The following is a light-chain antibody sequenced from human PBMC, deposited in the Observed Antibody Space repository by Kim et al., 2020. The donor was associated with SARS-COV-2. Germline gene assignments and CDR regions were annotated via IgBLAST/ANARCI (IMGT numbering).Light chain of an antibody. CDR2: DAA. CDR1: QNIDTN. CDR3: RKSYSTPGT. Sequence: ASIGDRVTITCRASQNIDTNVKSYQQKTGKAPKLRIYDAATMQSEVPSRFSGRGSGTDFNLSVSGLEPEGFATYSCRKSYSTPGTFGRGTKVDIK. V-gene: IGKV1-39*01. J-gene: IGKJ4*02.